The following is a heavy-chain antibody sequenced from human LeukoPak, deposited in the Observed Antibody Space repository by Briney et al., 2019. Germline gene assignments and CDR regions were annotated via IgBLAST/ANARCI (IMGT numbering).Heavy chain of an antibody. V-gene: IGHV5-51*01. Sequence: KPGESLKISCKGSAYSFTSYWIAWVRQMPGKGLEWMGIIYPGDSDTRYSPSFQGQVTISADKSISTAYLQWSSLEASDTAMYYCARQGSTSSWYKFDYWGQGTLVTVSS. CDR3: ARQGSTSSWYKFDY. J-gene: IGHJ4*02. D-gene: IGHD6-13*01. CDR2: IYPGDSDT. CDR1: AYSFTSYW.